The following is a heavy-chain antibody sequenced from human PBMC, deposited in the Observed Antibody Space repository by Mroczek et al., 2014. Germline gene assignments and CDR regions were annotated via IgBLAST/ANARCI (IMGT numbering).Heavy chain of an antibody. CDR2: ISYDGSNK. CDR1: GFTFSSYG. Sequence: QVQLQQWGGGVVQPGRSLRLSCAASGFTFSSYGMHWVRQAPGKGLEWVAVISYDGSNKYYADSVKGRFTISRDNSKNTLYLQMNSLRAEDTAVYYCAGLWFGARLGTTFYYGMDVWGQGTTVTVSS. J-gene: IGHJ6*02. CDR3: AGLWFGARLGTTFYYGMDV. D-gene: IGHD3-10*01. V-gene: IGHV3-30*03.